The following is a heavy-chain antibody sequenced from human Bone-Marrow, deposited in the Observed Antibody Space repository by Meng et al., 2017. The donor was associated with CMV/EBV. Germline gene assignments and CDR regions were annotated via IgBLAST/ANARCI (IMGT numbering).Heavy chain of an antibody. D-gene: IGHD3-16*01. Sequence: GESLKISCPFSGFSCGDYAMTCVRQGPGKGLEWVGVIRGKAYDWTTEYAASVKGRFTISRDDSKSIAFLEMNSLKSDDTGVYYCSRARGEVILYYYNGMDGWGQGTTVTVSS. CDR2: IRGKAYDWTT. CDR1: GFSCGDYA. V-gene: IGHV3-49*04. CDR3: SRARGEVILYYYNGMDG. J-gene: IGHJ6*02.